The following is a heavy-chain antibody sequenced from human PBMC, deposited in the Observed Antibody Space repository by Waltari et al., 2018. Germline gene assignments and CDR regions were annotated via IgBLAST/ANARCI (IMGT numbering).Heavy chain of an antibody. V-gene: IGHV3-30*03. CDR2: ISSDGSRK. CDR3: ASCTGGNCYYYGFDV. J-gene: IGHJ6*02. CDR1: GFTFRSSG. D-gene: IGHD2-8*02. Sequence: QVQLVESGGGVVKPGRSLGLSWAASGFTFRSSGMHWVRQTPGRGLEWVAVISSDGSRKSYADSVKGRFSISRDNSKNSLSLEMNSLRPEDTAVYYCASCTGGNCYYYGFDVWGQGTTVTVSS.